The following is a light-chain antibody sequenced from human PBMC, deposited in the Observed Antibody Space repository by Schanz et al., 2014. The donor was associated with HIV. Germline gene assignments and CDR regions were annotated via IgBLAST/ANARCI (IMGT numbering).Light chain of an antibody. J-gene: IGKJ1*01. V-gene: IGKV1-6*01. CDR3: LQDYNYQWT. CDR1: QDIRND. Sequence: AIQMTQSPSSLSASVGDRVTITCRASQDIRNDLGWYQQKPGKAPKLLIYAGSRLQSGVPSRFSGSGSGTDFTLTISRLQPEDFAAYYCLQDYNYQWTFGQGTKVEIK. CDR2: AGS.